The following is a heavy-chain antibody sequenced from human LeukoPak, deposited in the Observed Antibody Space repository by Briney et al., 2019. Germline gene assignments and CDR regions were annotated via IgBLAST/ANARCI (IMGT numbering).Heavy chain of an antibody. Sequence: GGSLRLSCAASGFTFSSYEMNWVRQAPGKGLEWVSYISSSGSTIYYADSVKGRFTISRDNAKNSLYLQMNSLRAEDTAVYYCARDGGDSSGWSQGWFDPRGQGTLVTVSS. D-gene: IGHD6-19*01. J-gene: IGHJ5*02. V-gene: IGHV3-48*03. CDR2: ISSSGSTI. CDR3: ARDGGDSSGWSQGWFDP. CDR1: GFTFSSYE.